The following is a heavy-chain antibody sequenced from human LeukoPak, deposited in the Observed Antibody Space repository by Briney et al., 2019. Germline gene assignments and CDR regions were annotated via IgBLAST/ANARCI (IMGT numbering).Heavy chain of an antibody. J-gene: IGHJ4*02. CDR1: VYTFTGYY. D-gene: IGHD4-17*01. V-gene: IGHV1-2*02. CDR3: ARDYGDYAYYFDY. CDR2: INPNSGGT. Sequence: ASVKISCKASVYTFTGYYMHWVRQAPGQGLEWMGWINPNSGGTNYAQKFQGRVTMTRDTSISTAYMELSRLRSDDTAVYYCARDYGDYAYYFDYWGQGTLVTVSS.